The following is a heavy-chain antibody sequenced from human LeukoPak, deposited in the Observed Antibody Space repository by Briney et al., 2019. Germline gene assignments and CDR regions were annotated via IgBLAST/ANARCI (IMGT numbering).Heavy chain of an antibody. J-gene: IGHJ5*02. V-gene: IGHV4-59*01. CDR1: GGSISSYY. CDR2: IYYSGST. Sequence: PSETLSLTCTVSGGSISSYYWSWIRQPPGKGLEWIGYIYYSGSTNYNPSLKSRVTISVDTSKNQFSLKLSSVTAADTAVYYCARIPSSGWYRNWFDPWGQGTLVTVSS. CDR3: ARIPSSGWYRNWFDP. D-gene: IGHD6-19*01.